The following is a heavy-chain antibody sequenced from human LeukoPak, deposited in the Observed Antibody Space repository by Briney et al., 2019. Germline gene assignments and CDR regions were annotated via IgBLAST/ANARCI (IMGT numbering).Heavy chain of an antibody. Sequence: ASVKVSCKASGYTFTSYDINWVRQATGQGLEWMGWMNPNSGNTGYAQKFQGRVTMTRNTSISTAYMELSSLRSEDTAVYYCARGILWFGELVDYYYGMDVWGQGTTVTVSS. CDR1: GYTFTSYD. V-gene: IGHV1-8*01. J-gene: IGHJ6*02. CDR2: MNPNSGNT. CDR3: ARGILWFGELVDYYYGMDV. D-gene: IGHD3-10*01.